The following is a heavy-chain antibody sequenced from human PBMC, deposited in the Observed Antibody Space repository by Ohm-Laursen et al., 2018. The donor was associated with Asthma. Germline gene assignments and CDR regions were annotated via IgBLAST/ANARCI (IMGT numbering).Heavy chain of an antibody. D-gene: IGHD4-17*01. Sequence: SLRLSCAASGFTFSDHYMDWVRQAPGKGLEWVGRTRNKANSYTTEYAASVKGRFTISRDDSKNSLYLQMNSLKTEDTAVYYCARESLGAVYGDYGHDAFDIWGQGTMVTVSS. CDR2: TRNKANSYTT. V-gene: IGHV3-72*01. CDR1: GFTFSDHY. CDR3: ARESLGAVYGDYGHDAFDI. J-gene: IGHJ3*02.